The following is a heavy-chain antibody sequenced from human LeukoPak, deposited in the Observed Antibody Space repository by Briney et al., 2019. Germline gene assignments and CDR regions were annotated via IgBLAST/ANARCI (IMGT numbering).Heavy chain of an antibody. CDR3: AREGGQWPVYYYYMDV. D-gene: IGHD6-19*01. V-gene: IGHV4-4*07. CDR1: DGSLGTYY. CDR2: IYYSGST. Sequence: PSETLSLTCTVSDGSLGTYYRSWIRQPAGKGLEWIGRIYYSGSTDYSPSLRSRVTTSVDTSKNHCSLRLTSVTAADTAIYYCAREGGQWPVYYYYMDVWGKGTTVTVPS. J-gene: IGHJ6*03.